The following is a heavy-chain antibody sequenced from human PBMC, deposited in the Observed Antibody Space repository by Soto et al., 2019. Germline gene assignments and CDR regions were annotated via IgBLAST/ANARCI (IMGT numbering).Heavy chain of an antibody. CDR3: AIIAVAVPDAFGI. D-gene: IGHD6-19*01. CDR2: IKQDGSEK. Sequence: PGGSLRLSCAASGFTFSSYWMSGVRQAPGKGLEWVANIKQDGSEKYYVDSVKGRFTISRDNAKNSLYLQMNSLRAEDTAVYYCAIIAVAVPDAFGIWGQGTMVTVS. CDR1: GFTFSSYW. J-gene: IGHJ3*02. V-gene: IGHV3-7*05.